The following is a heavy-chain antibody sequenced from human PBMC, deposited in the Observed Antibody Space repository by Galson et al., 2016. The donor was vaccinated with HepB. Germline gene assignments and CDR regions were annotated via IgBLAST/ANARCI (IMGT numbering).Heavy chain of an antibody. CDR3: ARGWVDY. CDR2: INAGSGNT. V-gene: IGHV1-3*01. J-gene: IGHJ4*02. CDR1: GYPFTKFA. D-gene: IGHD1-26*01. Sequence: SVKVSCKASGYPFTKFAMHWVRQAPGQRLEWMGWINAGSGNTKYSQKVPGRVTITRDTSASTAYMELSSLRSEDTAVYYCARGWVDYWGQGTLVTVSS.